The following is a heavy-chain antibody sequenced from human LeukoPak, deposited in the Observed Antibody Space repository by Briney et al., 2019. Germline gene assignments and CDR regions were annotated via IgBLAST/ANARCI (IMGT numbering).Heavy chain of an antibody. J-gene: IGHJ4*02. Sequence: ASVKVSCKASGYTFTSYGITWVRQAPGQGLEWMGWISAYYGNTDYAQKFQGRVTMTTDTSSSTAYMELRSLRFDDTAVYYCAVNYCSGATCYMYWGQGTLVTVSS. V-gene: IGHV1-18*01. CDR1: GYTFTSYG. CDR3: AVNYCSGATCYMY. CDR2: ISAYYGNT. D-gene: IGHD2-15*01.